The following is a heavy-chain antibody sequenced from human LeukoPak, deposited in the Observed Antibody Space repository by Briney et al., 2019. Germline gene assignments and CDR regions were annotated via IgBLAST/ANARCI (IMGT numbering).Heavy chain of an antibody. Sequence: GGSLRLSCAASGFTFSSYWMSWVRQAPGKGLEWVANIKQDGSEKYYVDSVKGRFTISRDNAKNSLYLQMNSLRAEDMAVYYCARGGSSSGWYSQEVDYWGQGTLVTVSS. D-gene: IGHD6-19*01. CDR2: IKQDGSEK. J-gene: IGHJ4*02. CDR1: GFTFSSYW. CDR3: ARGGSSSGWYSQEVDY. V-gene: IGHV3-7*03.